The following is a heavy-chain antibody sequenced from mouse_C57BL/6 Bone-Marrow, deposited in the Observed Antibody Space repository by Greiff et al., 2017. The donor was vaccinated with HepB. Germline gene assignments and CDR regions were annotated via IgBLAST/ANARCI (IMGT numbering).Heavy chain of an antibody. CDR2: INPSSGYT. CDR3: ARPHYGSVYAMDY. CDR1: GYTFTSYW. J-gene: IGHJ4*01. Sequence: QVQLQQSGAELAKPGASVKLSCKASGYTFTSYWMHWVKQRPGQGLEWIGYINPSSGYTKYNQKFKDKATLTADKSSSTAYMQLSSLTDEDSAVYYCARPHYGSVYAMDYWGQGTSVTVSS. D-gene: IGHD1-1*01. V-gene: IGHV1-7*01.